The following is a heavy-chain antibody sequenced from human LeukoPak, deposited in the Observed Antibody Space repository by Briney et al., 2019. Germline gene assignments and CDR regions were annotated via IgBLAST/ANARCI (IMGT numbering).Heavy chain of an antibody. D-gene: IGHD2-2*01. V-gene: IGHV3-33*01. Sequence: GGSLRLSCAVSGFTFSSYGMHWVRRAPGKGLEWVAVIWYDGSNKYYADSVKGRFTISRDNSKNTLYLQMNSLRAEDTAVYYCARSSSTILYYYYGMDVWGQGTTVTVSS. CDR1: GFTFSSYG. CDR3: ARSSSTILYYYYGMDV. CDR2: IWYDGSNK. J-gene: IGHJ6*02.